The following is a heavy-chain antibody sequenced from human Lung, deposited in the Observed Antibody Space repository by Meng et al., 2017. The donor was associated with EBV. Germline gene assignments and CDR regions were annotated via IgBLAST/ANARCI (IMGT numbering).Heavy chain of an antibody. J-gene: IGHJ4*02. CDR2: IYYTGST. CDR1: GGSISGYS. CDR3: VRSADYYDVSGYYYLDH. V-gene: IGHV4-4*07. D-gene: IGHD3-22*01. Sequence: QGRVQESRPRVVESSEPPFLTCPGSGGSISGYSWSWIRQPAGKGLEWIGRIYYTGSTNYNPSLKSRVTMSVDTSKNQFSLKLSSVTAADTAVYYCVRSADYYDVSGYYYLDHWGQGTLVTVSS.